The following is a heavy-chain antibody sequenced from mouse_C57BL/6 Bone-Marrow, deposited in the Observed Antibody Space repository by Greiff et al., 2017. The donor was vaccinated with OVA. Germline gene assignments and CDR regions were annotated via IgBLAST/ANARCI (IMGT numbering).Heavy chain of an antibody. J-gene: IGHJ2*01. CDR3: ARLDYPYYFDY. CDR1: GYTFTSYW. CDR2: IYPGSGST. V-gene: IGHV1-55*01. D-gene: IGHD2-4*01. Sequence: QVQLQQPGAELVKPGASVKMSCKASGYTFTSYWITWVKQRPGQGLEWIGDIYPGSGSTTYNEKFKSKATLTVDKSSSTAYMQLSSLTSEDSAVYYCARLDYPYYFDYWGQGTTLTVSS.